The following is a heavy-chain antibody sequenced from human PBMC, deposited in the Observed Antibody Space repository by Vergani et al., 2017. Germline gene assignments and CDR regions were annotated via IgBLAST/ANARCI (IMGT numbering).Heavy chain of an antibody. J-gene: IGHJ6*02. Sequence: QVQLQESGPGLVKPSQTLSLTCTVSGGSISSGDYYWSRIRQPPGQGLEWIGYIYYSGSTYYNPSLKSRVTISVDTSKNQFSLKLSSVTAAETAVYYCARVRRDDSSGYYYYYGMDVWGQGTTVTVSS. V-gene: IGHV4-30-4*01. D-gene: IGHD3-22*01. CDR1: GGSISSGDYY. CDR2: IYYSGST. CDR3: ARVRRDDSSGYYYYYGMDV.